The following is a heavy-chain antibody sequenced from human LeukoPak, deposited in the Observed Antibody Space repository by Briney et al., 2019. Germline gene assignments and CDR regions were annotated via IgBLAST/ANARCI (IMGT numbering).Heavy chain of an antibody. CDR2: ISAYNGNT. Sequence: GASVKVSCKASGYTFTSYGISWVRQAPGQGLEWMGWISAYNGNTNYVQKLQGRVTMTTDTSTSTAYMELRSLRSDDTAVYYCARAVITFGGVIVYFDYWGQGTLVTVSS. J-gene: IGHJ4*02. CDR3: ARAVITFGGVIVYFDY. CDR1: GYTFTSYG. D-gene: IGHD3-16*02. V-gene: IGHV1-18*01.